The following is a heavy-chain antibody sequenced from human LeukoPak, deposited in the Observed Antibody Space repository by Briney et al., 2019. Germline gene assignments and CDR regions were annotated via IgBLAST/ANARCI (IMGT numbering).Heavy chain of an antibody. Sequence: GASVKVSCKAYGYTFIGKFMHWVRQAPGQGPEWMGWINTSSGATKYAQKFQGRVTMTRATAISAAYMTLSTLTSGDTAVYYCAREMYGDYEGCFDCWGQGTLVTVSS. CDR1: GYTFIGKF. V-gene: IGHV1-2*02. CDR2: INTSSGAT. CDR3: AREMYGDYEGCFDC. J-gene: IGHJ4*02. D-gene: IGHD4-17*01.